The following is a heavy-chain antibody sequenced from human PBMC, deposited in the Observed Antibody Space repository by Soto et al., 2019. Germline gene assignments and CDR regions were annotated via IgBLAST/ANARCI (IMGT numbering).Heavy chain of an antibody. V-gene: IGHV4-38-2*01. CDR3: ARKRIAAAGHFDY. J-gene: IGHJ4*02. CDR2: IYHSGST. CDR1: GYSISSGYY. Sequence: SETLSLTCAVSGYSISSGYYWGWIRQPPGNGLEWIGSIYHSGSTYYNPSLKSRVTISVDTSKNQFSLKLSSVTAADTAVYYCARKRIAAAGHFDYWGQGTLVTVSS. D-gene: IGHD6-13*01.